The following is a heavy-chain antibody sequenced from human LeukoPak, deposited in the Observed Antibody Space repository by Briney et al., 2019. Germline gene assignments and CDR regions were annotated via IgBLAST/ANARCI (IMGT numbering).Heavy chain of an antibody. CDR1: GGAVSSGSYY. D-gene: IGHD3-9*01. CDR3: ARVDILTGYYRGFDH. CDR2: IYYSGST. J-gene: IGHJ4*02. Sequence: SETLSLTCTVSGGAVSSGSYYWSWIRQPPGKGLEWIGYIYYSGSTNYNPSLKSRVTISVDTSKNQLSLKLSSVTAADTAVYYCARVDILTGYYRGFDHWGQGTLVTVSS. V-gene: IGHV4-61*01.